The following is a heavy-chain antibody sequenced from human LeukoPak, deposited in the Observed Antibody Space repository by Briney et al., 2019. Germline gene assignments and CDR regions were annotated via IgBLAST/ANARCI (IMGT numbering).Heavy chain of an antibody. D-gene: IGHD6-13*01. CDR1: GGSISSSSYY. CDR2: IYYSGST. V-gene: IGHV4-39*07. Sequence: PSETLSLTCTVSGGSISSSSYYWGWIRQPPGKGLEWIGSIYYSGSTYYNPSLKSRVTISVDTSKNQFSLKLSSVTAADTAVYYCAKSSTAGTELFDPWGQGTLVTVSS. J-gene: IGHJ5*02. CDR3: AKSSTAGTELFDP.